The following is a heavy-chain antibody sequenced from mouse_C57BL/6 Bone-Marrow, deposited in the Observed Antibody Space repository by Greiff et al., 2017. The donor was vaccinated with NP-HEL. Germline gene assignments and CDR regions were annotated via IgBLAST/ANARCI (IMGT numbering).Heavy chain of an antibody. CDR2: IDPENGDT. CDR3: TTSTHFDY. D-gene: IGHD6-1*01. J-gene: IGHJ2*01. V-gene: IGHV14-4*01. CDR1: GFNIKDDY. Sequence: VQLQQSGAELVRPGASVELSCTASGFNIKDDYMHWVKQRPEQGLEWIGWIDPENGDTEYASKFQGKATITADTSSNTAYLQLSSLTSEDTAVYYCTTSTHFDYWGQGTTLTVSS.